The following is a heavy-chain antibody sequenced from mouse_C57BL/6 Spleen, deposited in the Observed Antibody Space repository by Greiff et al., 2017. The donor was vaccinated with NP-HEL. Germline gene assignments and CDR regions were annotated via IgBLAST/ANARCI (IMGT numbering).Heavy chain of an antibody. Sequence: VHVKQSGPELVKPGASVKMSCKASGYTFTDYNMHWVKQSHGKSLEWIGYINPNNGGTSYNQKFKGKATFTVNKSSSTAYMELRSLTSEDSAVYYCASDYDFSWYFDVWGTGTTVTVSS. CDR3: ASDYDFSWYFDV. D-gene: IGHD2-4*01. V-gene: IGHV1-22*01. CDR2: INPNNGGT. CDR1: GYTFTDYN. J-gene: IGHJ1*03.